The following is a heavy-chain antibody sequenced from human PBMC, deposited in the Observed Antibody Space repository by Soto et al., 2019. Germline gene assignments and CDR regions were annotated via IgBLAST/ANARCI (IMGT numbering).Heavy chain of an antibody. D-gene: IGHD3-3*01. CDR1: GYTFTSYG. CDR3: ARFLEWFPRSEYFQH. V-gene: IGHV1-18*01. Sequence: ASVKVSCKASGYTFTSYGISWVRQAPGQGLEWMGWISAYNGNTNYAQKLQGRVTMTTDTSTSTAYMELRSLRSDDTAVYYCARFLEWFPRSEYFQHWGQGTLVTVSS. J-gene: IGHJ1*01. CDR2: ISAYNGNT.